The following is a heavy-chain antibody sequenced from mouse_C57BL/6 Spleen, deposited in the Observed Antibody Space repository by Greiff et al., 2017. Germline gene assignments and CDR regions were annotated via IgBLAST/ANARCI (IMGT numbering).Heavy chain of an antibody. D-gene: IGHD2-4*01. V-gene: IGHV14-4*01. CDR1: GFNIKDDY. J-gene: IGHJ3*01. CDR3: TRGGLRRWFAY. Sequence: EVQLQQSGAELVRPGASVKLSCTASGFNIKDDYMHWVKQRPEQGLEWIGWIDPENGDTEYASKFQGKATITADTSSNTAYLQLSSLTSEDTAVYYCTRGGLRRWFAYWGQGTLVTVSA. CDR2: IDPENGDT.